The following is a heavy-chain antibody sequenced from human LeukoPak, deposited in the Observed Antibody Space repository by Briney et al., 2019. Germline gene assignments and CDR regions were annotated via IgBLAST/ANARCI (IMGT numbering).Heavy chain of an antibody. D-gene: IGHD3-16*01. CDR1: GFTFSSYW. J-gene: IGHJ4*02. Sequence: GGSLRLSCAASGFTFSSYWMHWVRRPAGKGLVWVSRINSGGSSTTYAASVKGRFTISSDNDKNTLYQQMNRLRAEDTAVYYCARHLGRGSYSLYYFDYWGQGTRVSVSS. CDR2: INSGGSST. V-gene: IGHV3-74*01. CDR3: ARHLGRGSYSLYYFDY.